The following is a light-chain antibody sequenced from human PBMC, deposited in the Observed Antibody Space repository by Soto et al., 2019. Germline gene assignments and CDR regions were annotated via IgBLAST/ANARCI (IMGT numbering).Light chain of an antibody. J-gene: IGKJ1*01. CDR2: GAS. V-gene: IGKV3-20*01. CDR1: QSVSNN. CDR3: QQYGSSGT. Sequence: EIVLAQSPGTLSVSPGERATLSCRASQSVSNNLTWYQQKPGQPPRLLIYGASNRATGIPDRFSGSGSGTDFTLTISRLEPEDFAVYYCQQYGSSGTFGQGTKVDIK.